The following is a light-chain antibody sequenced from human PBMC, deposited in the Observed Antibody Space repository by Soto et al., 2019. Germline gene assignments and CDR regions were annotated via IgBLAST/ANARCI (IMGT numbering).Light chain of an antibody. CDR1: QSVSSY. Sequence: EIVLIQFPAALSLSPGERATLSCRASQSVSSYLAWYQQKPGQAPRLLIYDASNRATGIPARFSGSGSGTDFTLTISSLEPEDFAAYYCQQRSNSFTFGPGTKLDIK. CDR2: DAS. V-gene: IGKV3-11*01. J-gene: IGKJ3*01. CDR3: QQRSNSFT.